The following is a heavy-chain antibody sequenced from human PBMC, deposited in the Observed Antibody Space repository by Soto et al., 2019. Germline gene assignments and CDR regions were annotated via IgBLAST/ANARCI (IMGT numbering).Heavy chain of an antibody. J-gene: IGHJ6*02. CDR2: IYPGDSYT. CDR1: GYTFTNYW. CDR3: AASIFYYGMDV. V-gene: IGHV5-51*01. Sequence: GESLKISCKGSGYTFTNYWIGWLRQMPGKGLEWMGIIYPGDSYTKYNPSFQGQVTISADKSITTTYLRWTSLKASDTAIYYCAASIFYYGMDVWGQGTTVTVSS.